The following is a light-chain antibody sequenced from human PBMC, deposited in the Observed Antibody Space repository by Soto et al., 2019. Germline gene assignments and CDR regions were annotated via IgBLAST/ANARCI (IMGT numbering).Light chain of an antibody. V-gene: IGLV2-23*02. Sequence: QSVLAQPASVSGSPGHSITISCTGTSSDVGSYNLVSWYQQHPGKAPKLMIYEVSKRPSGVSNRFSGSKSGNTASLTISGLQAEDEADYYCCSYAGSRVFGTGTKVTVL. CDR3: CSYAGSRV. J-gene: IGLJ1*01. CDR2: EVS. CDR1: SSDVGSYNL.